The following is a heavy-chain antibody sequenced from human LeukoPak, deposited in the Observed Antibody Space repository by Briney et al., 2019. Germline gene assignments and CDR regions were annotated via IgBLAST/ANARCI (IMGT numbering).Heavy chain of an antibody. CDR2: IKRKTDGGTT. CDR3: TTDSVGNYVWGNYRYLGDY. Sequence: PGGSLRLSCSASGFSFSDAWMSWVRQAPGKGLEWVGRIKRKTDGGTTEYAAPVKGRFTISRDDSKNTVYLQMNSLKSEDTAVYYCTTDSVGNYVWGNYRYLGDYWGQGTLVTVSS. D-gene: IGHD3-16*02. CDR1: GFSFSDAW. V-gene: IGHV3-15*01. J-gene: IGHJ4*02.